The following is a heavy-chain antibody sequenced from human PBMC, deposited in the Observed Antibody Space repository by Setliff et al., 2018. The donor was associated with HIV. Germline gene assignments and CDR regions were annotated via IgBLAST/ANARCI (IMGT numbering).Heavy chain of an antibody. CDR3: AKDKGQKYADY. J-gene: IGHJ4*02. CDR1: GLIFSSYW. CDR2: ISNSGTST. D-gene: IGHD3-10*01. V-gene: IGHV3-23*01. Sequence: GGSLRLSCAASGLIFSSYWMSWVRQAPGKGLEWVSSISNSGTSTLYAASVTGRFTISRDDSKNTLYLQMNSLRAEDTAVYYCAKDKGQKYADYWGQGTVVTVSS.